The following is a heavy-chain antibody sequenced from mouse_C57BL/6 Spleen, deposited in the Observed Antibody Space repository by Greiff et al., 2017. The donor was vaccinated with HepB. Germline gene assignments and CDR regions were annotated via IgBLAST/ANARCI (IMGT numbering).Heavy chain of an antibody. CDR1: GFTFSDYG. D-gene: IGHD2-4*01. CDR3: ARFYDYRAMDY. CDR2: ISSGSSTI. Sequence: EVQLQESGGGLVKPGGSLKLSCAASGFTFSDYGMHWVRQAPEKGLEWVAYISSGSSTIYYADTVKGRFTISRDNAKNTLFLQMTSLRSEDTAMYYCARFYDYRAMDYWGQGTSVTVSS. V-gene: IGHV5-17*01. J-gene: IGHJ4*01.